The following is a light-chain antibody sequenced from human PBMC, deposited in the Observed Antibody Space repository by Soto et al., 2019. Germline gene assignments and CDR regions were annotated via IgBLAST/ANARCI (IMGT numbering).Light chain of an antibody. CDR3: QQYSSSRT. J-gene: IGKJ1*01. CDR1: QSVSRNH. CDR2: GGS. V-gene: IGKV3-20*01. Sequence: DIVLTQSPGTLSLSPGERATLSCRASQSVSRNHLAWYQQKPGQAPRPLIYGGSSRATGIPVRFSGSESETDFTLTITRLEPEDFAVYYCQQYSSSRTFGQGTKGDIK.